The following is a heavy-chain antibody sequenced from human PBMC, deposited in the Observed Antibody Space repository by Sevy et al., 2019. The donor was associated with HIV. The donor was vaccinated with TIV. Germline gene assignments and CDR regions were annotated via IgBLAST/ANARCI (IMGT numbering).Heavy chain of an antibody. D-gene: IGHD3-22*01. CDR2: ISSSSSYI. Sequence: GGSLRLSCAASGFTFSSYSMNWVRQAPGKGLEWVSSISSSSSYIYYADSVKGRFTISRDNAKNSLYLQMNSLRAEDTAVYHCARDLPYDSSGSNHYYYYYGMDVWGQGTTVTVSS. CDR1: GFTFSSYS. J-gene: IGHJ6*02. V-gene: IGHV3-21*01. CDR3: ARDLPYDSSGSNHYYYYYGMDV.